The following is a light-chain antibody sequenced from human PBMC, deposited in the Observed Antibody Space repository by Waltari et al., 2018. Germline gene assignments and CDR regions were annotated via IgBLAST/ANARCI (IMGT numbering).Light chain of an antibody. Sequence: QSALTQPRSVSGSPGPSVTISCTGTSSDVGGSDYVSWYQHHPGKAPKLMICDVTTRPSGVPDRFSGSKSGNTASLTISGLQAEDEADYYCCSYAGSYTHVVFGGGTKLTVL. CDR1: SSDVGGSDY. V-gene: IGLV2-11*01. CDR2: DVT. CDR3: CSYAGSYTHVV. J-gene: IGLJ2*01.